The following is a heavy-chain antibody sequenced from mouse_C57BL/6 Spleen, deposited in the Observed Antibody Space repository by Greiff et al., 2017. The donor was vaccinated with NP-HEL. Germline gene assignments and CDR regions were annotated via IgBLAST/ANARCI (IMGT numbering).Heavy chain of an antibody. V-gene: IGHV5-17*01. CDR3: ARPFDYYGSSYGFAY. Sequence: EVKLVESGGGLVKPGGSLKLSCAASGFTFSDYGMHWVRQAPEKGLEWVAYISSGSSTIYYADTVKGRFTISRDNAKNTLFLQMTSLRSEDTAMYYCARPFDYYGSSYGFAYWGQGTLVTVSA. D-gene: IGHD1-1*01. J-gene: IGHJ3*01. CDR2: ISSGSSTI. CDR1: GFTFSDYG.